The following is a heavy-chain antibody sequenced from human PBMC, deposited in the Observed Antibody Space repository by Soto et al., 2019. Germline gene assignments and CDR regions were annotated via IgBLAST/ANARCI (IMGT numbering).Heavy chain of an antibody. Sequence: ASVKVSCKASGYTFTSYYMHWVRQAPGQGLEWMGIINPSGGSTSYAQKFQGRVTMTRDTSTSTVYMELSSLRSEDTAVYYCARGVSGIVVVVAATFDYWGQGTLVTVSS. CDR3: ARGVSGIVVVVAATFDY. V-gene: IGHV1-46*03. J-gene: IGHJ4*02. D-gene: IGHD2-15*01. CDR1: GYTFTSYY. CDR2: INPSGGST.